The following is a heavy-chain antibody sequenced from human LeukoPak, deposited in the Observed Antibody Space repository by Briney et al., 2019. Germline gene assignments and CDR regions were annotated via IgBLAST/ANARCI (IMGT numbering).Heavy chain of an antibody. CDR3: AKGISHRDAFDI. V-gene: IGHV3-30-3*01. J-gene: IGHJ3*02. Sequence: PGRSLRLSRAASGFTFSSYAMHWVRQAPGKGLEWVAVISYDGSNKYYADSVKGRFTISRDNSKNTLYLQMNSLRAEDTAVYYCAKGISHRDAFDIWGQGTMVTVSS. CDR2: ISYDGSNK. CDR1: GFTFSSYA.